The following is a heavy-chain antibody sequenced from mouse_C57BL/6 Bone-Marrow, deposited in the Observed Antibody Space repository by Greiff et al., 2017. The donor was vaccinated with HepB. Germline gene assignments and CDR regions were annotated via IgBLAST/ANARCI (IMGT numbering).Heavy chain of an antibody. J-gene: IGHJ3*01. CDR2: IRLKSDNYAT. D-gene: IGHD2-2*01. Sequence: EVQLVESGGGLVQPGGSMKLSCVASGFTFSNYWMNWVRQSPEKGLEWVAQIRLKSDNYATHYAESVTGRFTISRDDSKSSVYLHMNNLRAEDTGMYYCKGGLRRGAWFAYWGQGTLVTVSA. CDR3: KGGLRRGAWFAY. CDR1: GFTFSNYW. V-gene: IGHV6-3*01.